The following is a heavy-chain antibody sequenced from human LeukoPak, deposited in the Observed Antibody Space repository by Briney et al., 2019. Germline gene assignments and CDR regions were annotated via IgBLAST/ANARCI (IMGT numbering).Heavy chain of an antibody. J-gene: IGHJ6*03. D-gene: IGHD3-3*01. CDR3: AKVGYDFWSGYHLYYMGV. CDR2: ISYDGSNK. CDR1: GFTFSSYG. V-gene: IGHV3-30*18. Sequence: GGSLRLSCAASGFTFSSYGMHWVRQAPGKGLEWVAVISYDGSNKYYADSVKGRYTISRDKSKNTLYLQMNSLRAEDTAVYYCAKVGYDFWSGYHLYYMGVWGKGTTVTVSS.